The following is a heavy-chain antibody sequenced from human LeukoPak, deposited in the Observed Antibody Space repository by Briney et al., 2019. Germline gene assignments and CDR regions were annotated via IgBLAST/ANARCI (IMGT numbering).Heavy chain of an antibody. CDR3: ARSKPWGYCSGGSCYPTYYYYYYMDV. Sequence: GGSLRLSCAASGFTFSSYSMNWVRQAPGRGLEWVSSISSSSNYIYYVDSVKGRFTISRDNAKNPLFLQMNSLRAADTAVYFCARSKPWGYCSGGSCYPTYYYYYYMDVWGKGTTVTVSS. J-gene: IGHJ6*03. V-gene: IGHV3-21*01. CDR1: GFTFSSYS. CDR2: ISSSSNYI. D-gene: IGHD2-15*01.